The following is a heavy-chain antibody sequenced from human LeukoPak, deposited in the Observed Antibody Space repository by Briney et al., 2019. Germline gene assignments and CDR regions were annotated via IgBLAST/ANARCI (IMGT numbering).Heavy chain of an antibody. CDR3: ALYCSSTSCRRGAFDY. CDR2: IYYSGST. Sequence: PSQTLSLTCTVSVGSISSGGYYWSWIRQHPGKGLEWIGYIYYSGSTYYNPSLKSRVTISVDTSKNQFSLKLSSATAADTAVYYCALYCSSTSCRRGAFDYWGQGTLVTVSS. J-gene: IGHJ4*02. D-gene: IGHD2-2*01. CDR1: VGSISSGGYY. V-gene: IGHV4-31*03.